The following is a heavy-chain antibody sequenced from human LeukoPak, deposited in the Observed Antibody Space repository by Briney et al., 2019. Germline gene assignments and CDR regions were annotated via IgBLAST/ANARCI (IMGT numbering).Heavy chain of an antibody. D-gene: IGHD2-15*01. CDR2: IRSKADGGTP. V-gene: IGHV3-15*07. CDR3: TTRSPARYCNDGACYSSADY. CDR1: GFSFSDAW. J-gene: IGHJ4*02. Sequence: GGSLRLSCAASGFSFSDAWMNWVRQAPGKGLEWVGHIRSKADGGTPDYIAPVKGRFTISRDDSKDTLYLQMNSLNTEDTAMYYCTTRSPARYCNDGACYSSADYWGQGTLVTVSS.